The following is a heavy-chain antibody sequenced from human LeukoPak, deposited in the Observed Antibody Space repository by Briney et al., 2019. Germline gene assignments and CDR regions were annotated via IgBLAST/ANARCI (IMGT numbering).Heavy chain of an antibody. J-gene: IGHJ4*02. CDR1: GFTVSSNY. CDR2: ISWNSGSI. V-gene: IGHV3-9*01. Sequence: QPGGSLRLSCAASGFTVSSNYMSWVRQAPGKGLEWVSGISWNSGSIGYADSVKGRFTISRDNAKNSLYLQMNSLRAEDTALYYCAKAATYYYDSSGYLDYWGQGTLVTVSS. D-gene: IGHD3-22*01. CDR3: AKAATYYYDSSGYLDY.